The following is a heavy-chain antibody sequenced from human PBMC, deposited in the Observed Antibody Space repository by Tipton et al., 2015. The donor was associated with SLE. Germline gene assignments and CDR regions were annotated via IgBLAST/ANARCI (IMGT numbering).Heavy chain of an antibody. J-gene: IGHJ4*02. Sequence: TLSLTCTVSGDTISDNYWSWIRQPPGKGLEWIGYIHYSGTSNYNPSLKSRVTFSLDTSKNQLFLNLTSVTAADTAVYYCARDKSSHSKYILDYWGQGTLVTVSS. D-gene: IGHD3-3*02. CDR2: IHYSGTS. V-gene: IGHV4-59*12. CDR1: GDTISDNY. CDR3: ARDKSSHSKYILDY.